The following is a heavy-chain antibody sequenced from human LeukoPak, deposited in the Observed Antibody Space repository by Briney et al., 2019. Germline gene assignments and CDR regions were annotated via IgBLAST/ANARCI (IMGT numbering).Heavy chain of an antibody. CDR3: ARDLGGAAAETR. D-gene: IGHD6-13*01. CDR2: ISSSSSSI. V-gene: IGHV3-48*04. CDR1: GFTFSSYS. Sequence: GGSLRLSCAASGFTFSSYSMNWVRQSPGKGLEWVSYISSSSSSIYYADSVKGRFTISRDNAKNSLYLQMNSLRIEDTAVYYCARDLGGAAAETRGGQGTLVTVSS. J-gene: IGHJ4*02.